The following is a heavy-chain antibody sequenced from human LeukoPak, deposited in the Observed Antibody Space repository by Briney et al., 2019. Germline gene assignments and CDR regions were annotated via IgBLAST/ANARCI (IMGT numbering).Heavy chain of an antibody. D-gene: IGHD1-7*01. CDR2: IYYSGST. Sequence: SETLSLTCTVSGGSISSGGYYWSWLRQHPGKGLEWIVYIYYSGSTYYNPSLKSRVTISVDTSKNQFSLKLSSVTAADTAVYYCARIPELADTHAFDIWGQGTMVTVSS. CDR3: ARIPELADTHAFDI. J-gene: IGHJ3*02. V-gene: IGHV4-31*03. CDR1: GGSISSGGYY.